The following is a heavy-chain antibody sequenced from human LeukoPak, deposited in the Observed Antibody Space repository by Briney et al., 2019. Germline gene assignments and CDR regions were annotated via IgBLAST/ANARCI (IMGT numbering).Heavy chain of an antibody. V-gene: IGHV4-38-2*01. CDR1: GSSITSNYF. CDR2: IYHSWGI. D-gene: IGHD1-1*01. CDR3: ARNVTAGFFDY. J-gene: IGHJ4*02. Sequence: KPSETLSLTCAVSGSSITSNYFWAWFRQPPGKGLEWIATIYHSWGIYFNPSLKGRVSISLDASNNQFFLKLASVTAADTAIYYCARNVTAGFFDYWGQGILITVSS.